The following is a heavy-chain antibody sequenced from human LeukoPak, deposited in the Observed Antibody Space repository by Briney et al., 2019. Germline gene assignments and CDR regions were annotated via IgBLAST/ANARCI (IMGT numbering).Heavy chain of an antibody. CDR2: ISGSGGGT. Sequence: GGSLSLSCVASGFTFRTYAMSWVRQAPGKGLEWVSAISGSGGGTYYADSVKGRFTISGDNSKNTLYLQMNSLRAEDTAVYYCAKDLGTTIIRGVIYDYWGQGTLVTVSS. V-gene: IGHV3-23*01. CDR3: AKDLGTTIIRGVIYDY. J-gene: IGHJ4*02. CDR1: GFTFRTYA. D-gene: IGHD3-10*01.